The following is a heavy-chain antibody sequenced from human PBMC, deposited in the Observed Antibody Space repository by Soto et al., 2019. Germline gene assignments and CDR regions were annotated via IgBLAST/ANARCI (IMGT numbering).Heavy chain of an antibody. Sequence: PRPSVKVSCKASGYMFTTYYMHWVRQAPGQGLEWMGIINPSGGSTSYAQRFQGRVTLTRDTSTSTVYMELTGLRSEDTAVYYCARGWIVVVVAATGVEWFDSWGQGTLVTVSS. V-gene: IGHV1-46*01. CDR1: GYMFTTYY. CDR2: INPSGGST. J-gene: IGHJ5*01. CDR3: ARGWIVVVVAATGVEWFDS. D-gene: IGHD2-15*01.